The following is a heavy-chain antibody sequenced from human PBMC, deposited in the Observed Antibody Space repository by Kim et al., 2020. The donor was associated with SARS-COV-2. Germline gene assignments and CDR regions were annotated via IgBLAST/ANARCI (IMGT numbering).Heavy chain of an antibody. CDR3: ARVNYYESMTLTDYYNGMDV. D-gene: IGHD3-22*01. V-gene: IGHV3-30-3*01. J-gene: IGHJ6*02. CDR1: GLNFDSSA. CDR2: ISYDGRNK. Sequence: GGSLRLSCAASGLNFDSSAMNWVRQTPGKGLEWVAVISYDGRNKYYADSVKGRFTISRDNSKSTLYLEMNRLRVEDTALYYCARVNYYESMTLTDYYNGMDVWGQGPTVTLSS.